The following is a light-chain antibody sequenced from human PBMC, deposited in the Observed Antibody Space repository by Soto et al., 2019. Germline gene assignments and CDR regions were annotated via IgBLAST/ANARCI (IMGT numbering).Light chain of an antibody. V-gene: IGKV1-5*01. CDR2: DVS. CDR3: QQYNSYPWT. Sequence: DIQMPKSPSTLSASIGDRVVITCRASESISSWLAWYQQKPGKAPKRLIYDVSSLESGVPSRFSGSGSGTEFTLTISSLQPADFATYYCQQYNSYPWTFGQGTKVEIK. J-gene: IGKJ1*01. CDR1: ESISSW.